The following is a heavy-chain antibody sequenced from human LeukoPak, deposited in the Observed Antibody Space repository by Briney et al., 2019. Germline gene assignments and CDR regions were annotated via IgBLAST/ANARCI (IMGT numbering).Heavy chain of an antibody. V-gene: IGHV3-48*04. CDR2: ISSSGSTI. J-gene: IGHJ4*02. D-gene: IGHD5-24*01. CDR1: GFTFSSYW. Sequence: GGSLRLSCAASGFTFSSYWMSWVRQAPGKGLEWVSYISSSGSTIYYADSVKGRFTISRDNAKNSLYLQMNSLRAEDTAVYYCAREGWRDGYNYFDYWGQGALVTVSS. CDR3: AREGWRDGYNYFDY.